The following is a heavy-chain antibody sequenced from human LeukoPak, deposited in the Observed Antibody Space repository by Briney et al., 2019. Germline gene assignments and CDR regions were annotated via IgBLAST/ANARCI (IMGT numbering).Heavy chain of an antibody. J-gene: IGHJ3*01. Sequence: GGSLRLSCAASGFTFSSYWIHWVRQAPGKGLVWVSHINSGGSSTTYADSVKGRFTISRDNARDTLYLQMNSLRAEDTAVYYCARSYCRGGSCYSGDAFDLWGQGTMVTVSS. V-gene: IGHV3-74*01. D-gene: IGHD2-15*01. CDR3: ARSYCRGGSCYSGDAFDL. CDR1: GFTFSSYW. CDR2: INSGGSST.